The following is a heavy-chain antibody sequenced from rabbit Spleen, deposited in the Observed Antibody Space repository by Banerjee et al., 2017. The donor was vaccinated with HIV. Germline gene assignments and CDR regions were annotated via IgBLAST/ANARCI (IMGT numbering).Heavy chain of an antibody. D-gene: IGHD4-1*01. CDR3: SSGYYIHGDGFNL. CDR2: IYTGDGST. V-gene: IGHV1S40*01. CDR1: GFSFSSSYY. Sequence: QSLEESGGGLVQPEGSLTLTCTASGFSFSSSYYMCWVRQATGKGLEWIGCIYTGDGSTAYSSWAKGRFTVSKTSSTTVTLQMTSLTAADTSTYFFSSGYYIHGDGFNLWGPVTLVTFS. J-gene: IGHJ4*01.